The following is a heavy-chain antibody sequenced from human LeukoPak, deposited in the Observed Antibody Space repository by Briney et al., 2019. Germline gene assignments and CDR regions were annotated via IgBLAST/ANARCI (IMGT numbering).Heavy chain of an antibody. V-gene: IGHV4-59*01. D-gene: IGHD2-2*01. CDR2: IYYSGST. CDR3: ARDTPDRYCSSTSCLRGFDP. CDR1: GGSISSYY. J-gene: IGHJ5*02. Sequence: SETLSLTCTVSGGSISSYYWSWIRQPPGKGPEWIGYIYYSGSTNYNPSLKSRVTISVDTSKNQFSLKLSSVTAADTAVYYCARDTPDRYCSSTSCLRGFDPWGQGTLVTVSS.